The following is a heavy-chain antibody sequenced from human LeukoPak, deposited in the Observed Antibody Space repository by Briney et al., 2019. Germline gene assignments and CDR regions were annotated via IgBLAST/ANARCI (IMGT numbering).Heavy chain of an antibody. V-gene: IGHV4-59*08. CDR1: GAPINNYF. CDR2: IYYSGST. CDR3: AREYSSSSGRRAFDI. D-gene: IGHD6-6*01. J-gene: IGHJ3*02. Sequence: SETLSLTCLVSGAPINNYFWSWIRQPPGKGLEWIGYIYYSGSTNYNPSLKSRLTISIDTSENQFSLKLSSVTAADTAVYYCAREYSSSSGRRAFDIWGQGTMVTVSS.